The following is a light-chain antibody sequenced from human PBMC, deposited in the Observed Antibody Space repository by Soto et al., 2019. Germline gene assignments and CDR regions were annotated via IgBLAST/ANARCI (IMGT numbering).Light chain of an antibody. CDR2: TTS. Sequence: DIQMTQSPSSVSASVGDRVTITCRASQSINNWLAWYQQKPGKAPKLLIYTTSNLQSGVPSRFSGSGSGTDFTLTISSLQPEDFATYYCQQANSFPLTFAQGTRLEIK. V-gene: IGKV1-12*01. CDR1: QSINNW. CDR3: QQANSFPLT. J-gene: IGKJ5*01.